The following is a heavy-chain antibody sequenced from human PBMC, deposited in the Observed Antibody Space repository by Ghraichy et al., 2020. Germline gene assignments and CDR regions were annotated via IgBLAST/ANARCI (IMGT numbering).Heavy chain of an antibody. Sequence: GGSLRLSCAASGFTFDDYAMHWVRQAPGKGLEWVSGISWNSGSIGYADSVKGRFTISRDNAKNSLYLQMNSLRAEDTALYYCAKGGVDNWNDVRMVYFDLWGRGTLVTVSS. CDR1: GFTFDDYA. J-gene: IGHJ2*01. D-gene: IGHD1-20*01. V-gene: IGHV3-9*01. CDR2: ISWNSGSI. CDR3: AKGGVDNWNDVRMVYFDL.